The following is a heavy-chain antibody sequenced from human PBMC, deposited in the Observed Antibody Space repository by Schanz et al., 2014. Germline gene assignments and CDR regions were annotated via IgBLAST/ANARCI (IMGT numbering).Heavy chain of an antibody. CDR2: IYNSGKT. V-gene: IGHV4-4*07. CDR3: AREGPGDYYGMDL. J-gene: IGHJ5*02. Sequence: QVQLQESGPALVKPSETLSLTCTVSGGSISSEYWSWIRQPAGKGLEWIGRIYNSGKTNYNPSLESRVSMSVDTSKKQLSLKLRSVSAADTAVYYCAREGPGDYYGMDLWGQGTLVTVSS. D-gene: IGHD2-21*02. CDR1: GGSISSEY.